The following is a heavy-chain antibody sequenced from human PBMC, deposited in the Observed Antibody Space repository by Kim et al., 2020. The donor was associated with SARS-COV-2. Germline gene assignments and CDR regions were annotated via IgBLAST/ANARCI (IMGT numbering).Heavy chain of an antibody. CDR1: GFTFRDYK. CDR2: INSDGNKM. CDR3: AREEGEYGFWRGDSRGWFDS. V-gene: IGHV3-74*01. Sequence: GGSLRLSCAASGFTFRDYKMNWVRQAPGKGLVWVSRINSDGNKMDYADFVEGRFTISRDNARSTLKLQINNLRDEDTAVYFCAREEGEYGFWRGDSRGWFDSWSQGTLVTVSS. J-gene: IGHJ5*01. D-gene: IGHD3-3*01.